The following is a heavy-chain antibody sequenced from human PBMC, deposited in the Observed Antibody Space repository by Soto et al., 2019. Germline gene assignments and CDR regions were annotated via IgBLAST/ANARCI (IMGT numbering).Heavy chain of an antibody. CDR2: ISYDGSNK. CDR3: ARDIRFLEWLLQRYYYYYGMDV. D-gene: IGHD3-3*01. V-gene: IGHV3-30-3*01. CDR1: GFTFSSYA. J-gene: IGHJ6*02. Sequence: GGSLRLSCAASGFTFSSYAMHWVRQAPGKGLEWVAVISYDGSNKYYADSVKGRFTISRDNSKNTLYLQMNSLRAEDTAVYYCARDIRFLEWLLQRYYYYYGMDVWGQGTTVTVSS.